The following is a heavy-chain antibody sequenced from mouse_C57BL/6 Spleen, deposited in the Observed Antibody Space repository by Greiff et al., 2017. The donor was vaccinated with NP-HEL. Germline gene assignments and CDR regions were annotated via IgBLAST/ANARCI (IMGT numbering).Heavy chain of an antibody. CDR3: ASSGTTVVANWYFDV. Sequence: QVQLQQSGPELVKPGASVKISCKASGYAFSSSWMNWVKQRPGKGLEWIGRIYPGDGDTNYNGKFKGKATLTADKSTSTAYMQLSSLTSEDSAVYFCASSGTTVVANWYFDVWGTGTTVTVSS. CDR1: GYAFSSSW. J-gene: IGHJ1*03. D-gene: IGHD1-1*01. V-gene: IGHV1-82*01. CDR2: IYPGDGDT.